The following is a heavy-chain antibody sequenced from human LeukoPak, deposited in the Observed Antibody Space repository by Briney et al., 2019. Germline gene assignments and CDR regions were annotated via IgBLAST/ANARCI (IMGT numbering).Heavy chain of an antibody. CDR1: GGSFSGYY. CDR2: INHSGST. Sequence: SETLCLTCAVYGGSFSGYYWSWIRQPPGKGLEWIGEINHSGSTNYNPSLKSRVTMSVHTSKNQFSLHLSSVIAADTAIYYCARETSGTYYIPLEYMDVWGKGPTVTVSS. CDR3: ARETSGTYYIPLEYMDV. D-gene: IGHD3-10*01. V-gene: IGHV4-34*01. J-gene: IGHJ6*03.